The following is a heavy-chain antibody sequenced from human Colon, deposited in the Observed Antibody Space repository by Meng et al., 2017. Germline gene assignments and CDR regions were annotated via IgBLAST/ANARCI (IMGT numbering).Heavy chain of an antibody. CDR1: GFSFRNFW. CDR2: INTDGTDA. Sequence: GGSLRLSCAASGFSFRNFWMHWVRQAPGKGLVWLSRINTDGTDATYADSVKGRFTISRDNAKNTLYLQMSSLRAEDTAVYYCARDLEGLWFGELLNGMDVWGQGTTVTVSS. V-gene: IGHV3-74*01. D-gene: IGHD3-10*01. J-gene: IGHJ6*02. CDR3: ARDLEGLWFGELLNGMDV.